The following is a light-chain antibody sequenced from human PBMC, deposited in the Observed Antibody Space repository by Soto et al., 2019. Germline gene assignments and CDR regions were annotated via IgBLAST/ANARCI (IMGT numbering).Light chain of an antibody. CDR2: EDN. CDR3: QSYDSGTWV. CDR1: SGSIASHH. V-gene: IGLV6-57*04. J-gene: IGLJ3*02. Sequence: NFMLTQAHAVSECPGKTVTISCTRTSGSIASHHVQWYQQRPRSAPITVIYEDNQRPSGVPDRFSASIDSSTNSASLTIAGLRTEDEADYYCQSYDSGTWVFGGGTQLTVL.